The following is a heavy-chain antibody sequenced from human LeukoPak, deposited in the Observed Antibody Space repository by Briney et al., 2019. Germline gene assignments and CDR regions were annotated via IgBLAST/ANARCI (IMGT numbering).Heavy chain of an antibody. Sequence: GGSLRLSCAASGFTFDDYAMHWVRQAPGKGLEWVSGISWNSGSIGYADSVKGRFTISRDNAKNSLYLQMNSLRAEDTALYYCAKDILRDSSSWYGLDYWGQGTLVTASS. D-gene: IGHD6-13*01. J-gene: IGHJ4*02. CDR1: GFTFDDYA. CDR2: ISWNSGSI. V-gene: IGHV3-9*01. CDR3: AKDILRDSSSWYGLDY.